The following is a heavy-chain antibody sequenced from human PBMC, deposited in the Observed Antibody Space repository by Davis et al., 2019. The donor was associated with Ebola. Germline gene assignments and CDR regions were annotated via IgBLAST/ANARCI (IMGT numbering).Heavy chain of an antibody. Sequence: GESLKISCAASGFTFSSYWMSWVRQAPGKGLEWVANIKQDGSEKYYVDSVKGRITISRDNAKNSLYLQMNSLRAEDTAVYYCARGPPEDVVVVVVAADSWGPGTLVTVSS. CDR2: IKQDGSEK. V-gene: IGHV3-7*01. D-gene: IGHD2-15*01. J-gene: IGHJ4*02. CDR3: ARGPPEDVVVVVVAADS. CDR1: GFTFSSYW.